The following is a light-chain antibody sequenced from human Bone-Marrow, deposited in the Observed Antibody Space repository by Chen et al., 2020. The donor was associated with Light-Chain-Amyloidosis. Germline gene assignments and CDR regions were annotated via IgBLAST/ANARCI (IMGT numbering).Light chain of an antibody. CDR2: RDT. Sequence: SYELTQPPSVSVSPGQTARITCSGDDLPTKYAYWYQQKPGQAPVLVIHRDTERPSGISERFSGSSSGTTATLTISGVQAEDEADYHWQSADSSGTYEVIFDGGTKLPVL. CDR3: QSADSSGTYEVI. J-gene: IGLJ2*01. CDR1: DLPTKY. V-gene: IGLV3-25*03.